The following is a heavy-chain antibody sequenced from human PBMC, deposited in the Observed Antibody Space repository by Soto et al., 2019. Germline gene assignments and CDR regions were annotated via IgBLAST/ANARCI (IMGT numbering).Heavy chain of an antibody. V-gene: IGHV4-59*08. CDR2: IYYSGST. Sequence: QVQLQESGPGLVKPSETLSLTCTVSGGSISSYYWSWIRQPPGKGLEWIGYIYYSGSTNYNPSLKSRVTISVDTSKNQFSLKLSSVTAADTAVYYCAGLINWNLYYYMDVWGKGTTVTVSS. CDR1: GGSISSYY. J-gene: IGHJ6*03. D-gene: IGHD1-20*01. CDR3: AGLINWNLYYYMDV.